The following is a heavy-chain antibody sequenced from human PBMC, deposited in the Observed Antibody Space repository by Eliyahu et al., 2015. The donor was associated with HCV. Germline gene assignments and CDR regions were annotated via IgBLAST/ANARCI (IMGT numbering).Heavy chain of an antibody. D-gene: IGHD3-16*02. CDR2: MNPNSGNT. V-gene: IGHV1-8*01. CDR3: ARAYRRGNFDY. Sequence: LEWMGWMNPNSGNTGYAQKFQGRVTMTRNTSISTAYMELSSLRSEDTAVYYCARAYRRGNFDYWGQGTLVTVSS. J-gene: IGHJ4*02.